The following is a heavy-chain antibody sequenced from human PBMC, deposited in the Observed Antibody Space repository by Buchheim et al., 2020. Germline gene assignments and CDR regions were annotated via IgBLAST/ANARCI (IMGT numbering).Heavy chain of an antibody. CDR3: AREVSMIRGLFNY. Sequence: QVQLVQSGAEVKTPGASVKVSCKASGYTVTSYDINWVRQATGRGLEWMGWMNLNSGNTGYAQKFQGRVTMTRDTSISTVYMELSSLRSEDTAVYYCAREVSMIRGLFNYWGQGTL. V-gene: IGHV1-8*01. J-gene: IGHJ4*02. D-gene: IGHD3-10*01. CDR1: GYTVTSYD. CDR2: MNLNSGNT.